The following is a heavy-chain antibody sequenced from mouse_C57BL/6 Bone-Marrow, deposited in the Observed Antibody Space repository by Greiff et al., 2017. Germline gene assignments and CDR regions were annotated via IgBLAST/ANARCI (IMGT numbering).Heavy chain of an antibody. J-gene: IGHJ4*01. CDR3: ARGGGSYAMDY. D-gene: IGHD1-1*02. CDR2: IYPGDGDT. Sequence: QVQLQQSGPELAKPGASVKISCKASGYAFSSSWMNWVKQRPGKGLEWIGRIYPGDGDTNYNGKFKGKATLTADKSSSTAYMQLSSLTSEDSAVFFCARGGGSYAMDYWGQGTSVTVSS. CDR1: GYAFSSSW. V-gene: IGHV1-82*01.